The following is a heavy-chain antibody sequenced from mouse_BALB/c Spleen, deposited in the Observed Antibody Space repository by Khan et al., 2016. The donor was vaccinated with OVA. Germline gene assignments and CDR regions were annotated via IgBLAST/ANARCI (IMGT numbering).Heavy chain of an antibody. D-gene: IGHD2-1*01. V-gene: IGHV1S132*01. J-gene: IGHJ3*01. CDR2: IFTGTGTT. CDR3: ARGYFGNYEFAY. Sequence: QVQLKQSGAELVKPGASVKLSCKTSGYTFTSYWIQWVKQRPGQGLGWIGQIFTGTGTTYYNENFKGKATLTVDTSSNKAYMQFSSLTSEDSAVYVCARGYFGNYEFAYGGQGTLVTVS. CDR1: GYTFTSYW.